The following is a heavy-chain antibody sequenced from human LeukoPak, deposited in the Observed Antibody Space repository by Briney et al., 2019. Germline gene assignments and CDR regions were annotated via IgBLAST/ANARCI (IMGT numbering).Heavy chain of an antibody. CDR3: AKDNDC. CDR1: GFTFSRYA. J-gene: IGHJ4*02. CDR2: ISGSGGST. Sequence: GGSLRLSCAGSGFTFSRYAMSWVRQAPGKGLEWVSAISGSGGSTYYTVSVKGRFTISRDNSKSTLFLQMSGLRAEDTAVYYCAKDNDCWGQGTLVTVSS. V-gene: IGHV3-23*01.